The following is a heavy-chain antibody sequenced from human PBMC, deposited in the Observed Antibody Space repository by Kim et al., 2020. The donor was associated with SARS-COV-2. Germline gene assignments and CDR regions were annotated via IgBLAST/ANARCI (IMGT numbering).Heavy chain of an antibody. J-gene: IGHJ4*03. CDR3: ARTQLLWFGEQTYYFDY. Sequence: SETLSLTCAVYGGYFSGYDWSWICQPPRKGLEWIGDINHSVSTNYNPSLKSRVTISVDTSKNQFSLTLSSVTAAETAVYYCARTQLLWFGEQTYYFDYWGHGTLVTVSS. D-gene: IGHD3-10*01. CDR2: INHSVST. V-gene: IGHV4-34*01. CDR1: GGYFSGYD.